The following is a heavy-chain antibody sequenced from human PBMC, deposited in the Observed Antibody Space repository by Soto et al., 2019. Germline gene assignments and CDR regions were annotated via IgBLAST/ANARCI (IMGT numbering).Heavy chain of an antibody. CDR3: AKEMVDYYDSSGYYPTNFDY. V-gene: IGHV3-23*01. CDR1: GFTFSSYA. CDR2: ISGSGGST. Sequence: GGSLRLSCAASGFTFSSYAMSWVRQAPGKGLEWVSAISGSGGSTYYADSVKGRFTISRDNSKNTLYLQVNSLRAEDTAVYYCAKEMVDYYDSSGYYPTNFDYWGQGTLVTVSS. D-gene: IGHD3-22*01. J-gene: IGHJ4*02.